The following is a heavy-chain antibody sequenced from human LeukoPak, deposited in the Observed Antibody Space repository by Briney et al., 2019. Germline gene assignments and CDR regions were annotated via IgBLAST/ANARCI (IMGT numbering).Heavy chain of an antibody. J-gene: IGHJ4*02. V-gene: IGHV3-23*01. CDR3: AKDWATYYYDSSGYYGSDY. Sequence: QPGGSLRLSCAASGFTFSSYAMSWVRQAPGKGLEWVSAISGSGGSTYYADSVKGRFTISRDNSKNTLYLQMNSLRAEDTAVYYCAKDWATYYYDSSGYYGSDYWGQGTRVTVSS. CDR2: ISGSGGST. D-gene: IGHD3-22*01. CDR1: GFTFSSYA.